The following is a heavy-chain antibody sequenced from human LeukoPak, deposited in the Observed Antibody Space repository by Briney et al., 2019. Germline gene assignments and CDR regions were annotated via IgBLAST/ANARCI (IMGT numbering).Heavy chain of an antibody. Sequence: PSETLSLTCTVSGGSISSSSYYWGWIRQPPGKGLEWIGSIYYSGSTYYNPSLKSRVTISVDTSKNQCSLKLSSVTAADTAVYYCASFEDYYDSSGYYTYYFDYWGQGTLVTVSS. D-gene: IGHD3-22*01. V-gene: IGHV4-39*07. CDR3: ASFEDYYDSSGYYTYYFDY. J-gene: IGHJ4*02. CDR1: GGSISSSSYY. CDR2: IYYSGST.